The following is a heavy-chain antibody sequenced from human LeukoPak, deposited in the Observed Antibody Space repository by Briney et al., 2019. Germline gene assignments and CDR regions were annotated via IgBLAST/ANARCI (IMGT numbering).Heavy chain of an antibody. V-gene: IGHV1-18*04. Sequence: ASVKVSCKASGYSFTAYHMHWVRQAPGQGLEWMGWISTYNGDTKYAQKFHGRVTLTKDTPTSTAYLELRSLRSDDTAVYYCVRDPSNTSGWYIYFDYWGQGTLVTVSS. CDR3: VRDPSNTSGWYIYFDY. CDR2: ISTYNGDT. D-gene: IGHD6-19*01. CDR1: GYSFTAYH. J-gene: IGHJ4*02.